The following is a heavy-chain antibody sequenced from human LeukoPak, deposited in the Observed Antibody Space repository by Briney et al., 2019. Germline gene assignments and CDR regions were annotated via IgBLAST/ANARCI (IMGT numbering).Heavy chain of an antibody. CDR2: ISSGSTI. D-gene: IGHD4-17*01. CDR1: GFTFSSYE. J-gene: IGHJ4*02. V-gene: IGHV3-48*03. Sequence: PGGSLRLSCAASGFTFSSYEMNWVRQAPGKGLEWVSYISSGSTIYYADSVKGRFTISRDNAKNSLYLQMNSLRAEDTAVYYCARDPYYGDYVVWGQGTLVTVSS. CDR3: ARDPYYGDYVV.